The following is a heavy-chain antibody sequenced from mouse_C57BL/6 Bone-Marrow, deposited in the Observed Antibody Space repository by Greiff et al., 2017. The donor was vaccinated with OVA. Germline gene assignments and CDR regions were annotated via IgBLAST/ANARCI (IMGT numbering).Heavy chain of an antibody. J-gene: IGHJ3*01. D-gene: IGHD1-1*01. V-gene: IGHV1-59*01. CDR1: GYTFTSYW. CDR2: IDPSDSYT. Sequence: QVQLKQPGAELVRPGPSVKLSCKASGYTFTSYWMHWVKQRPGQGLEWIGVIDPSDSYTNYNQKFKGKATLTVDTSSSTAYMQLSSLTSEDSAVYYCARRTFYYGSSPFAYWGQGTLVTVSA. CDR3: ARRTFYYGSSPFAY.